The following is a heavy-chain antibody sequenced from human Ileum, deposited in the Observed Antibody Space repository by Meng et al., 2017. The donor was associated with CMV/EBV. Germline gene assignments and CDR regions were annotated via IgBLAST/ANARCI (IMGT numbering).Heavy chain of an antibody. CDR3: AREAVVAATSDY. Sequence: GGSLRLSCAASGFTFSSYSMNWVRQAPGKGLEWVSSISSSSSYIYYADSVKGRFTISRDNAKNSLYLQMNSLRAEDTAVYYCAREAVVAATSDYWGQGTLVTVSS. J-gene: IGHJ4*02. CDR2: ISSSSSYI. CDR1: GFTFSSYS. D-gene: IGHD2-15*01. V-gene: IGHV3-21*01.